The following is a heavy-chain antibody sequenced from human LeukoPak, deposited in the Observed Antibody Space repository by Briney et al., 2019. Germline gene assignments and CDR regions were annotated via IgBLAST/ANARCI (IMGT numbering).Heavy chain of an antibody. CDR1: GLTVSSNY. V-gene: IGHV3-66*01. CDR3: ARSTSGTFDY. Sequence: GGSLRLSCAASGLTVSSNYMTWVRQALGKGLEWVSVFYRGGSTYYADSVKGRFTISRDNDKRLLYLQMDSLRAGDTAIYYCARSTSGTFDYWGQGMLVTVSS. D-gene: IGHD6-13*01. CDR2: FYRGGST. J-gene: IGHJ4*02.